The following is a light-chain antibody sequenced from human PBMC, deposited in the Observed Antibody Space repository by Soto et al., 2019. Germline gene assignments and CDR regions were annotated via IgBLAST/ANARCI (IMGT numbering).Light chain of an antibody. CDR3: QQYGSSPWT. V-gene: IGKV3-20*01. Sequence: EIVLTQSPGTLSLSPGERATLSCRASQSVSSSYLAWYQQKPGQAPRLLIDGASSRATGIPDRFSGSGSGTDFTLTISRLEPEDFAVYYCQQYGSSPWTFGQGTQVEI. J-gene: IGKJ1*01. CDR1: QSVSSSY. CDR2: GAS.